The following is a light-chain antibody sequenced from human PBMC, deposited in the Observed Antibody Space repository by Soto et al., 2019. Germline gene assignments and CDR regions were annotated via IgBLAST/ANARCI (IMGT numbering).Light chain of an antibody. V-gene: IGKV1-27*01. CDR3: QTYNSVPLT. J-gene: IGKJ4*01. CDR2: AAY. CDR1: QGISNY. Sequence: DIQMTQSPSSLSASVGDRVTITCRASQGISNYLAWYQQKPGKVPKLLIYAAYTLQSGVSSRFSGSGSGTAFTITISSLPPEDVATYYCQTYNSVPLTFGGGTKVEIK.